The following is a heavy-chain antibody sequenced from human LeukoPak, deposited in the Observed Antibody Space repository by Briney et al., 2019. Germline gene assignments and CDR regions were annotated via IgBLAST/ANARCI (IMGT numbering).Heavy chain of an antibody. D-gene: IGHD6-19*01. V-gene: IGHV1-8*01. Sequence: ASVKVFCKASGYTFTSYDINWVRQATGQGLEWMGWMSPNSGITGYAQKFQGRVTMTRNTSISTAYMELSSLRSEDTAVYYCARSPKTSKRQWLVIGYYFDYWGQGTLVTVSS. CDR3: ARSPKTSKRQWLVIGYYFDY. CDR1: GYTFTSYD. J-gene: IGHJ4*02. CDR2: MSPNSGIT.